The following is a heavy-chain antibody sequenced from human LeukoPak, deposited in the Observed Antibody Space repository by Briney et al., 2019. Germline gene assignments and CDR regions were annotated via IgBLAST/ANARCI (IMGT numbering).Heavy chain of an antibody. V-gene: IGHV1-2*02. CDR2: INPNSGGT. CDR1: GYTFTGYY. D-gene: IGHD3-3*01. Sequence: GASVKVSCKASGYTFTGYYMHWVRQAPGQGLEWMGWINPNSGGTNYAQKFQGRVTMTRDTSISAAYMELSRLRSEDTAVYYCARNVGVAHIGGHADLGYWGQGTLVTVSS. J-gene: IGHJ4*02. CDR3: ARNVGVAHIGGHADLGY.